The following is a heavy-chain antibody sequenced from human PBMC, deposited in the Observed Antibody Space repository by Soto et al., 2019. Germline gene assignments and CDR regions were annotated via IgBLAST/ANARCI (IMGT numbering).Heavy chain of an antibody. CDR2: ISYDGSNK. CDR1: GFTFSSYA. D-gene: IGHD3-10*01. V-gene: IGHV3-30-3*01. J-gene: IGHJ4*02. Sequence: PGGSLRLSCAASGFTFSSYAMHWVRQAPGKGLEWVAVISYDGSNKYYADSVKGRFTISRDNSKNTLYLQMNSLRAEDTAVYYCARDYKGAADYWGQGTLVTVSS. CDR3: ARDYKGAADY.